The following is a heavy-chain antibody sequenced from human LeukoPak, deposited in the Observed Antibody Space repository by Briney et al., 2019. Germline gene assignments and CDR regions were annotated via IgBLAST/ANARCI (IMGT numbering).Heavy chain of an antibody. CDR2: IKVDGSEK. V-gene: IGHV3-7*01. D-gene: IGHD3-16*01. CDR1: GFIFNNYW. Sequence: GGSLRLSCAAFGFIFNNYWMGWVRQAPGKGLEWVANIKVDGSEKYYEDSVKGRFTISRDNAKNSVSLEMNSPRVEDTAVYYCVREGITWGYYFDYWGQGTLVTVSS. CDR3: VREGITWGYYFDY. J-gene: IGHJ4*02.